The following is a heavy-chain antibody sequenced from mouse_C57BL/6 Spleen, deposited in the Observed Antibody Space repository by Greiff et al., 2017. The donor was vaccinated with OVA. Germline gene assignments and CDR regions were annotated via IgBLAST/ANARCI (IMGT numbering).Heavy chain of an antibody. J-gene: IGHJ4*01. CDR2: INPNYGTT. CDR3: ARLNLLRRYYAMDY. Sequence: VHVKQSGPELVKPGASVKISCKASGYSFTDYNMNWVKQSNGKSLEWIGVINPNYGTTSYNQKFKGKATLTVDQSSSTAYMQLNSLTSEDSAVYYCARLNLLRRYYAMDYWGQGTSVTVSS. V-gene: IGHV1-39*01. D-gene: IGHD1-1*01. CDR1: GYSFTDYN.